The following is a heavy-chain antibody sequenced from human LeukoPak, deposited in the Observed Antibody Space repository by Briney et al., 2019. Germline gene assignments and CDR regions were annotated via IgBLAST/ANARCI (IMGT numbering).Heavy chain of an antibody. CDR2: IYYSGST. V-gene: IGHV4-59*08. D-gene: IGHD6-19*01. CDR1: GGSMSPYH. J-gene: IGHJ4*02. Sequence: SETLSLTCTVSGGSMSPYHWGWIRQPPGKGLEWTGYIYYSGSTNYNPSLKSRVTISVDTPKNQFSLKLSSVTAADTAIYYCARAVSGRFDYWGQGTQVTVSS. CDR3: ARAVSGRFDY.